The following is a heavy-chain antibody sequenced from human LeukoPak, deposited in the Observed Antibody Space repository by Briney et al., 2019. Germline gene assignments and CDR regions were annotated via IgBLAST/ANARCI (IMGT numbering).Heavy chain of an antibody. V-gene: IGHV4-39*01. J-gene: IGHJ4*02. CDR2: IYYSGST. CDR3: ARGVYYYDSSGYYAPGGFDY. CDR1: GGSISSSSYY. Sequence: PSETLSLTCTVSGGSISSSSYYWGWIRQPPGKGLEWIGSIYYSGSTYYNPSLKSRVTISVDTSKNQFSLKLSSVTAADTAVYYCARGVYYYDSSGYYAPGGFDYWGQGTLVTVSS. D-gene: IGHD3-22*01.